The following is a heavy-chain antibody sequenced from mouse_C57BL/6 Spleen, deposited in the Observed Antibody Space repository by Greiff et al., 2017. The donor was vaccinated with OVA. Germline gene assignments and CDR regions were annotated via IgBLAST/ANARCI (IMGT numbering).Heavy chain of an antibody. CDR2: IDPEDGET. D-gene: IGHD2-4*01. CDR3: AGGLRRGVYAMDY. J-gene: IGHJ4*01. Sequence: VQLKQSGAELVKPGASVKLSCTASGFNIKDYYMHWVKQRTEQGLEWIGRIDPEDGETKYAPKFQGKATITADTSSNTAYLQLSSLTSEDTAVYYCAGGLRRGVYAMDYWGQGTSVTVSS. V-gene: IGHV14-2*01. CDR1: GFNIKDYY.